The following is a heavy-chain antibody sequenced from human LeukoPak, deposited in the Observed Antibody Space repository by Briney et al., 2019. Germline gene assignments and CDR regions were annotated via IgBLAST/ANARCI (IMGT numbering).Heavy chain of an antibody. V-gene: IGHV3-43*01. Sequence: QSGGSLRLSCAASGFTFDEYIMHWVRQAPGKGLEWVSVVNWDGVNTYYGDSVKGRFIISRDNSKNSLYLQMNSLTIEDTALYYCAKGAPKSPYYYDTSVYSPPKYWGQGTLVTVSS. CDR1: GFTFDEYI. J-gene: IGHJ4*02. CDR3: AKGAPKSPYYYDTSVYSPPKY. CDR2: VNWDGVNT. D-gene: IGHD3-22*01.